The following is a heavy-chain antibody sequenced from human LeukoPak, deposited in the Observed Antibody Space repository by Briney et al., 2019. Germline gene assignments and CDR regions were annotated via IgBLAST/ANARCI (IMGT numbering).Heavy chain of an antibody. CDR1: SDSISGNY. J-gene: IGHJ4*02. CDR3: AQIRPSTYYDSSGSFDY. Sequence: KPSETLSLTCTVSSDSISGNYWTWIRQPPGKGLEWIGYIYYSGSTNYNASLKSRVTISVDTSKNQFSLKLSSVTAADTAVYYCAQIRPSTYYDSSGSFDYWGQGTLVTVSS. CDR2: IYYSGST. V-gene: IGHV4-59*08. D-gene: IGHD3-22*01.